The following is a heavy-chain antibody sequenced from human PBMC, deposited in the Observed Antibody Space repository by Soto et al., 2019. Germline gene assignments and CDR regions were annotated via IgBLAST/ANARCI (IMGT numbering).Heavy chain of an antibody. CDR1: GFTFSSYW. Sequence: GGSLRLSCASSGFTFSSYWMHWVRQAPGKGLVWVSRINSDGSSTTYADSVKGRFTISRDNAKNTLLLQMNSLRVEDTALYYCVRDHNWAFDYWAPGTLVTVSS. J-gene: IGHJ4*02. V-gene: IGHV3-74*01. CDR2: INSDGSST. D-gene: IGHD1-20*01. CDR3: VRDHNWAFDY.